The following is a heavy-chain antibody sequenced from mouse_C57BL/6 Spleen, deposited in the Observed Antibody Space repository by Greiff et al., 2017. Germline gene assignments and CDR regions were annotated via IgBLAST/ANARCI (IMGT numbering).Heavy chain of an antibody. CDR2: IDPGSGNT. CDR3: ARRADDYDYFDY. CDR1: GYTFTDYY. J-gene: IGHJ2*01. V-gene: IGHV1-76*01. Sequence: VQLQQSGAELVRPGASVKLSCKASGYTFTDYYINWVKQRPGQGLEWIARIDPGSGNTYYNEKFKGQATLTAEKSSSTAYMQLSSLTSEDSAVYFCARRADDYDYFDYWGQGTTLTVSA. D-gene: IGHD2-4*01.